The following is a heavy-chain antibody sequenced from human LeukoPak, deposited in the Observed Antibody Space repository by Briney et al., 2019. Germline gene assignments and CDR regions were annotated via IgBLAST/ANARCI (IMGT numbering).Heavy chain of an antibody. CDR3: ARVRYGDRLIYYYYYYMDV. J-gene: IGHJ6*03. CDR2: INPSGGST. V-gene: IGHV1-46*01. CDR1: GYTFTSYY. Sequence: ASVKVSCKASGYTFTSYYMHWVRQAPGQGLEWMGIINPSGGSTSYAQKFQGRVTMTRDMSTSTVYMELRSLRSDDTAVYYCARVRYGDRLIYYYYYYMDVWGKGTTVTVSS. D-gene: IGHD4-17*01.